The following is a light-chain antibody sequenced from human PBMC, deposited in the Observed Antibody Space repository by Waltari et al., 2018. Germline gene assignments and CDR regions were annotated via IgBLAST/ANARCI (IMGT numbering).Light chain of an antibody. CDR3: SSYTGRGTVI. CDR1: NSDIGSYSY. J-gene: IGLJ2*01. CDR2: DLT. Sequence: QSVLTQPASVSGSPGQPLTTPCTGTNSDIGSYSYVPWYQQYPGKAPKLIIYDLTERPSGVSTRFSGSKSGNTASLTISGLRADDEADYFCSSYTGRGTVIFGRGTMVTVL. V-gene: IGLV2-14*01.